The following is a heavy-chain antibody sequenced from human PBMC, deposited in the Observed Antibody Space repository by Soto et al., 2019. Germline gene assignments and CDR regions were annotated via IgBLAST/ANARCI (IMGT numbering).Heavy chain of an antibody. D-gene: IGHD3-3*01. CDR3: ARGGVSTRTFDY. CDR2: IYPSDSDT. V-gene: IGHV5-51*01. J-gene: IGHJ4*02. Sequence: GESLKISCKGSGYNFACYWIAWVRQMPGKGLELMGIIYPSDSDTRYRPSFQGQVTISADKSISSAYLQWSSLRASDTAMYYCARGGVSTRTFDYWGQGTPVTVSS. CDR1: GYNFACYW.